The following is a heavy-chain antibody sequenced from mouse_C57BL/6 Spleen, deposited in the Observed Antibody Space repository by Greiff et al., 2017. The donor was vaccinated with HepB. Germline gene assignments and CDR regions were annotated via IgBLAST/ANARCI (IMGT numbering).Heavy chain of an antibody. CDR2: ISDGGSYT. V-gene: IGHV5-4*03. D-gene: IGHD2-1*01. J-gene: IGHJ3*01. Sequence: EVKLMESGGGLVKPGGSLKLSCAASGFTFSSYAMSWVRQTPEKRLEWVATISDGGSYTYYPDNVKGRFTISRDNAKNNLYLQMSHLKSEDTAMYYCARGYYGNYVPFAYWGQGTLVTVSA. CDR1: GFTFSSYA. CDR3: ARGYYGNYVPFAY.